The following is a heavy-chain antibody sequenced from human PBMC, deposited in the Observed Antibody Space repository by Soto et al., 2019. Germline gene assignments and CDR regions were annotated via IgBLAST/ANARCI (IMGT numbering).Heavy chain of an antibody. D-gene: IGHD3-10*01. J-gene: IGHJ4*02. CDR3: AAGSGTYYPIDY. CDR2: IYYSGST. V-gene: IGHV4-31*03. CDR1: GGSISSGDYY. Sequence: QVQLQESGPGLVKPSQTLSLTCTVSGGSISSGDYYWSWFRQHPGKGLEWIGYIYYSGSTYYNPSLKSRVTISVDTSKKQFSLNLSSVTAADTAVYYCAAGSGTYYPIDYWGQGTLVTVSS.